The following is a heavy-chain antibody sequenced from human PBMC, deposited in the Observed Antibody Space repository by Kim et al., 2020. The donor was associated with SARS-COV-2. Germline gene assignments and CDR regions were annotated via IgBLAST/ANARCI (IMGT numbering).Heavy chain of an antibody. Sequence: GGSLRLSCAASGFTFSSYEMNWVRQAPGKGLEWVSYISSSGSTIYYADSVKGRFTISRDNAKNSLYLQMNSLRAEDTAVYYCAGFYGSGSYYWESIYWGQGTLVTVSS. J-gene: IGHJ4*02. CDR3: AGFYGSGSYYWESIY. CDR2: ISSSGSTI. V-gene: IGHV3-48*03. D-gene: IGHD3-10*01. CDR1: GFTFSSYE.